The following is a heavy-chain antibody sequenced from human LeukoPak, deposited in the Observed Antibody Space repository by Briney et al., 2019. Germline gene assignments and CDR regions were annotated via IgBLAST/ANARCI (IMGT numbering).Heavy chain of an antibody. Sequence: GGSLRLSCAASGFTFSSYAMSWVRQAPGKGLEWVSAISGSGGSTYYADSVKGRFTISRDNSKNTLYLQMNSLRAGDTAVYYCAKDLEQWLVLGLFDYWGQGTLVTVSS. J-gene: IGHJ4*02. CDR1: GFTFSSYA. CDR2: ISGSGGST. V-gene: IGHV3-23*01. D-gene: IGHD6-19*01. CDR3: AKDLEQWLVLGLFDY.